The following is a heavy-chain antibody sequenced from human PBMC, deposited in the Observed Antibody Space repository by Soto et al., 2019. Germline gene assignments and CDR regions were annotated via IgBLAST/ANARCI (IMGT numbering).Heavy chain of an antibody. CDR2: VNPSGGRT. V-gene: IGHV1-46*01. D-gene: IGHD4-17*01. Sequence: QVQLVQSGAEVKKPGASVQLSCKASGYNFTSQYIHWMRQAPVQGLEWLGLVNPSGGRTSYTQNFQGKVNMTSDTSTNKVYLELSGLRSEDTAIYYCARGREDGYYVFEHCGRGALGTFSS. CDR3: ARGREDGYYVFEH. CDR1: GYNFTSQY. J-gene: IGHJ4*02.